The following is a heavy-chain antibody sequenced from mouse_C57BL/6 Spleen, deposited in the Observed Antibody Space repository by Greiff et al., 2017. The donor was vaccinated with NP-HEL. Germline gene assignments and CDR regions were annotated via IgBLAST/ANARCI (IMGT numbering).Heavy chain of an antibody. D-gene: IGHD2-5*01. CDR2: ISYDGSN. J-gene: IGHJ4*01. V-gene: IGHV3-6*01. CDR1: GYSITSGYY. CDR3: AREFYSNYFYAMDY. Sequence: EVKLQESGPGLVKPSQSLSLTCSVTGYSITSGYYWNWIRQFPGNKLEWMGYISYDGSNNYNPSLKNRISITRDTSKNQFFLKLNSVTTEDTATYYCAREFYSNYFYAMDYWGQGTSVTVSS.